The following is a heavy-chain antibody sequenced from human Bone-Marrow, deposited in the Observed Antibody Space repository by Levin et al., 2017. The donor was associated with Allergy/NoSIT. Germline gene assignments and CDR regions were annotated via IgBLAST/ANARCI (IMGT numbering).Heavy chain of an antibody. CDR2: INPNGGGP. Sequence: ASVKVSCKASGYTFTGHYLHWVRQAPGQGLEWLGRINPNGGGPDYAQKFQGRVTMTRDTSMNTVYMELSSLRSDDTAVYYCARELMEWMVRYGLDAWGQGTTVTVSS. J-gene: IGHJ6*02. CDR3: ARELMEWMVRYGLDA. D-gene: IGHD6-19*01. CDR1: GYTFTGHY. V-gene: IGHV1-2*06.